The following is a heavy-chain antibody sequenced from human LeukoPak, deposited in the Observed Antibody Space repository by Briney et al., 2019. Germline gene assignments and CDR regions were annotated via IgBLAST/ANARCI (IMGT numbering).Heavy chain of an antibody. V-gene: IGHV4-34*01. CDR2: SNHSGST. J-gene: IGHJ4*02. CDR1: GRSFSGYY. CDR3: ARVRRDGYNQSPYYFDY. D-gene: IGHD5-24*01. Sequence: SETLSLTSAVYGRSFSGYYWSWIRQPPGRGLEWIGESNHSGSTNYNPSLKSRVTISVDTSKNQFSLKLSSVTAADTAVYYCARVRRDGYNQSPYYFDYWGQGTLVTVSS.